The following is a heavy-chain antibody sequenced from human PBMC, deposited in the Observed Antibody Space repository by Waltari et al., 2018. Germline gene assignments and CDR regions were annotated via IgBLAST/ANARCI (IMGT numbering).Heavy chain of an antibody. J-gene: IGHJ4*02. D-gene: IGHD2-15*01. CDR2: VQRSGRS. CDR3: ARDRGRGIYLDS. Sequence: QLQLQESGPGLVKPSGTLSLTCAVSGDSMSSTDWWSWVRQSPGKGLEWIGQVQRSGRSNYNPSFASLVTVSVDTSTNQFSLKMTSATAADTAVYFCARDRGRGIYLDSWGQGILVTVSP. CDR1: GDSMSSTDW. V-gene: IGHV4-4*02.